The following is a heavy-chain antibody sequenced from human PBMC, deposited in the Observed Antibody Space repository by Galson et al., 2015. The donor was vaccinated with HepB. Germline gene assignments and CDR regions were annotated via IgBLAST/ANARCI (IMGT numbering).Heavy chain of an antibody. Sequence: LSLTCTVSGGSISTYYWSWIRQPPGKGLEWIGNIYSSGSTTYNPSLKSRVTISVDTSKNQFSLKLSSVTAADTALYYCARHRLHYYYYYMDVWGKGTTVTVSS. CDR1: GGSISTYY. CDR2: IYSSGST. D-gene: IGHD6-25*01. V-gene: IGHV4-59*08. CDR3: ARHRLHYYYYYMDV. J-gene: IGHJ6*03.